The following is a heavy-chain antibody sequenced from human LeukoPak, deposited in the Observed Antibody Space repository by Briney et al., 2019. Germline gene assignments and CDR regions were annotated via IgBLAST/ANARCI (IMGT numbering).Heavy chain of an antibody. J-gene: IGHJ4*02. Sequence: NPSETLSLTCTVSGYSISSGYYWGWIRQPPGKGLEWIGSIYYSGSTYYNPSLKSRVTISVDTSKNQFSLKLSSVTAADTAVYYCASPPGGSYGPPYFDYWGQGTLVTVSS. V-gene: IGHV4-38-2*02. CDR3: ASPPGGSYGPPYFDY. CDR1: GYSISSGYY. D-gene: IGHD1-26*01. CDR2: IYYSGST.